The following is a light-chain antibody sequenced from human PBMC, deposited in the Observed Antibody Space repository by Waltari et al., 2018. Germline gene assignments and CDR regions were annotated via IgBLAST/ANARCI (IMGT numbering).Light chain of an antibody. V-gene: IGKV3-20*01. CDR1: QSVSGNS. Sequence: ENLLTQSPGTLSVSPGERAPLFCRASQSVSGNSLAWYQQKPGQAPRLLIYGASSRATGIPDRFSGSGSGTDFTLTISRVAPEDFAVYYCQQFSFSTRWTFGQGTKVEIK. CDR2: GAS. J-gene: IGKJ1*01. CDR3: QQFSFSTRWT.